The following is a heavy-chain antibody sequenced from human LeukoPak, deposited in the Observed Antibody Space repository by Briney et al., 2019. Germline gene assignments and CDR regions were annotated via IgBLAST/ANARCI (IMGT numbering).Heavy chain of an antibody. Sequence: KPSETLSLTCTVSGGSISSHYWSWIRQPPGKGLEWIGYIHYSGTTNYNPSLKSRVSISADTFENQMSLRLSSVTAADTAVYYCARGFHDSSGYYYEDFDYWGQGTLVTVSS. CDR2: IHYSGTT. CDR3: ARGFHDSSGYYYEDFDY. CDR1: GGSISSHY. J-gene: IGHJ4*02. V-gene: IGHV4-59*08. D-gene: IGHD3-22*01.